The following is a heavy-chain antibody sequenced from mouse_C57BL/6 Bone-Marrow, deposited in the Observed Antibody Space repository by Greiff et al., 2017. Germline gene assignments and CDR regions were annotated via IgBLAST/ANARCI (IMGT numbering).Heavy chain of an antibody. Sequence: EVKLQESGPGLVKPSQSLSLTCSVTGYSITSGYYWNWIRQFPGNKREWMGYISDDGSNNYNPSLKNRISITRDTSKNQFFLKLNSVTTEDTATYYCARDGTDVDYWGQGTTLTVSS. CDR2: ISDDGSN. D-gene: IGHD4-1*01. J-gene: IGHJ2*01. CDR1: GYSITSGYY. V-gene: IGHV3-6*01. CDR3: ARDGTDVDY.